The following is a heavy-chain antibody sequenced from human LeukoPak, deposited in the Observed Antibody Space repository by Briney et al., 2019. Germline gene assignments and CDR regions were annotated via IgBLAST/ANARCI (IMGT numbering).Heavy chain of an antibody. CDR3: AKGVSNGAPPVVNFDY. Sequence: PGGSLRLSCTVSGFTFSSDAMSWGRKAPGQGLEWVSAISGCGGSTYYADSVKGRFTISRDNSKNTLYLQMNSLRAEDTAVYYCAKGVSNGAPPVVNFDYWGQGTLVTVSS. CDR1: GFTFSSDA. D-gene: IGHD5-18*01. J-gene: IGHJ4*02. V-gene: IGHV3-23*01. CDR2: ISGCGGST.